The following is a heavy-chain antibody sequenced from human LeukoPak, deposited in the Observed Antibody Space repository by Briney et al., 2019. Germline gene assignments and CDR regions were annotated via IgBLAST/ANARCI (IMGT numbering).Heavy chain of an antibody. J-gene: IGHJ3*02. CDR3: ARVESYYYGSEGLDAFDI. CDR2: MSDSGGRT. D-gene: IGHD3-10*01. V-gene: IGHV3-23*01. CDR1: EITLSNYG. Sequence: GGSLRLSCAVSEITLSNYGMSWVLQAPGKGLEWFAGMSDSGGRTNYADSVKGRFTISRDNPKNTLYLQMNSLRAEDTAVYYCARVESYYYGSEGLDAFDIWGQGTMVTVSS.